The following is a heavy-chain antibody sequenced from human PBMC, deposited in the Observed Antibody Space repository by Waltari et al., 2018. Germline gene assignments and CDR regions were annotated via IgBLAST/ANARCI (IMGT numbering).Heavy chain of an antibody. CDR2: MDYTGST. CDR3: ARMTSSWYQGWFDP. J-gene: IGHJ5*02. Sequence: QVQLQESGPGLVKPSDTLSLTCAVSGYSIRSSNWWGWIRQPPGKGLECIGYMDYTGSTYYNPSLKSRVTMSVDTSKNQFSLKLRSVTAVDTAVYYCARMTSSWYQGWFDPWGQGTLVTVSS. CDR1: GYSIRSSNW. V-gene: IGHV4-28*01. D-gene: IGHD6-13*01.